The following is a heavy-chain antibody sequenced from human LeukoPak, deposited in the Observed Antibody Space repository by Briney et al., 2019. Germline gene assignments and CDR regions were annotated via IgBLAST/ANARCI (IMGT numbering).Heavy chain of an antibody. Sequence: ASVKVSCKASGYTFSSYYMHWVRQAPGQGLEWIGIINPSGGSTSYAQKCQGRVTMTRDTSTSTVYMELSSLRSEDTAVYYCARVPWVVDDSSSPKTYAFDIWGQGTMVTVSS. CDR1: GYTFSSYY. V-gene: IGHV1-46*03. CDR2: INPSGGST. CDR3: ARVPWVVDDSSSPKTYAFDI. J-gene: IGHJ3*02. D-gene: IGHD6-13*01.